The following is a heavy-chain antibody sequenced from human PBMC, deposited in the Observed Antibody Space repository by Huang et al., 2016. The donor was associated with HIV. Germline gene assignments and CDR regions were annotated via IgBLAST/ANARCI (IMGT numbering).Heavy chain of an antibody. CDR1: GGSISSYY. J-gene: IGHJ6*02. D-gene: IGHD6-13*01. CDR3: ARGGPYSRDYYYYGMDV. CDR2: VHYSGST. Sequence: QVQLQESGPGLVKPSETLSLTCTVSGGSISSYYWSWIRQPPGKGLEGIGYVHYSGSTNYTPSLKSRVTTSVDTSKNQFFLKLSAVTAADTAVYYCARGGPYSRDYYYYGMDVWGQGTTVTVSS. V-gene: IGHV4-59*01.